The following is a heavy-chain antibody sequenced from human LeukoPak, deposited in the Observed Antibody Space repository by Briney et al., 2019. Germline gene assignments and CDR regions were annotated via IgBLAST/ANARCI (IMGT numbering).Heavy chain of an antibody. Sequence: SETLSLTCTVSGGSISSGSYYWSWIRQPAGKGLEWIGHIYTNGNTNFNPSLKSRVTISVDTSKNQFSLKLSSVTAADTAVYYCARHGSGYDFYYYYYYMDVWGKGTTVTISS. V-gene: IGHV4-61*09. CDR1: GGSISSGSYY. CDR2: IYTNGNT. CDR3: ARHGSGYDFYYYYYYMDV. D-gene: IGHD5-12*01. J-gene: IGHJ6*03.